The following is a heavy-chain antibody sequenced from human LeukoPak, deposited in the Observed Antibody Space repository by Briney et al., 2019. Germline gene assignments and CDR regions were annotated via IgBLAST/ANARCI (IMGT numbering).Heavy chain of an antibody. Sequence: GGSPRLSCAASGLTFSTYWMTWVRQAPGKGLELVAHIKQDGSKEYYMDSVKARFTISRDNAKNSLSLQMNSLRAEDTAVYYCVRDGGVSGYDLLDYWGQGTLVTVSS. V-gene: IGHV3-7*01. J-gene: IGHJ4*02. CDR1: GLTFSTYW. CDR3: VRDGGVSGYDLLDY. CDR2: IKQDGSKE. D-gene: IGHD5-12*01.